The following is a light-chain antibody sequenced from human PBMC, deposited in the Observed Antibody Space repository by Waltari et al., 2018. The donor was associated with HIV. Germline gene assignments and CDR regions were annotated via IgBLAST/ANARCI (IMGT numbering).Light chain of an antibody. CDR1: SSDVGAYDR. CDR2: EVI. CDR3: SSYTSSNIYV. V-gene: IGLV2-18*02. J-gene: IGLJ1*01. Sequence: QSALTQPPSVSGSPGQSVTLSCTGTSSDVGAYDRISGYHQPPGTAPKLMIYEVIYRPSGVPDRFSGSKSGNTASLTISGLQAEDEGDYYCSSYTSSNIYVFGTATTVTVL.